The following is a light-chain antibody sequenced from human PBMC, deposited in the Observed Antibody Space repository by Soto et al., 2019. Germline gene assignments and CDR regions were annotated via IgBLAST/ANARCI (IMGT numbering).Light chain of an antibody. J-gene: IGKJ1*01. CDR1: QYVGSR. CDR2: YMS. V-gene: IGKV3-11*01. CDR3: HQRQSWPRT. Sequence: EIGLTQSPAALSSYPGETAILSCRASQYVGSRLAWYQHKPGQAPRLLIYYMSKRATGIPARFSGSGSGTDFTLTISSLAPDDFAIYYCHQRQSWPRTFGQGTKVDI.